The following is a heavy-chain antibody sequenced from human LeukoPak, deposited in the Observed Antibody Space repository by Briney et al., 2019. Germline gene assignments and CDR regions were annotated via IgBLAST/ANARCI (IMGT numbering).Heavy chain of an antibody. CDR1: GGSISSYY. V-gene: IGHV4-59*01. CDR2: IYYSGST. CDR3: ARVVAATPGFDY. J-gene: IGHJ4*02. D-gene: IGHD2-15*01. Sequence: PSETLSLTCTVSGGSISSYYWSWIRQPPGKGLEWIGYIYYSGSTNYNPSLKSRVTISVDTSKNQFSLKLSSVTAADTAVYYCARVVAATPGFDYWGQGTLVTVSS.